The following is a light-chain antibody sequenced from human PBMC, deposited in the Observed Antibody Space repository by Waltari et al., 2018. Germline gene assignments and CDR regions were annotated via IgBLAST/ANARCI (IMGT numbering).Light chain of an antibody. Sequence: DIVMTQSPLSLPVAPGEPASISCRSSRSLLYSNGYNYLAWYLQKPGHSPQVLIFLGYNRASGGPDRFSGSGSGTDFTLKMSRVEAEDVGVYYCMQGLQPAYTFGQGTKLEIK. CDR3: MQGLQPAYT. CDR2: LGY. J-gene: IGKJ2*01. V-gene: IGKV2-28*01. CDR1: RSLLYSNGYNY.